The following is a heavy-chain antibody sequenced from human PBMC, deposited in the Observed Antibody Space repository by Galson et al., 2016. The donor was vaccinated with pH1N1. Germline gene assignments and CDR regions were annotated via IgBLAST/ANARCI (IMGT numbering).Heavy chain of an antibody. Sequence: SVKVSCKASGGTFSTYVIIWVRQAPGQGLEWMGRIVPITGVTNYAQKFQDRVTITADESTSTAYMELSSLRSEDTGVYYCAPGGDDYGGNPHWFDPWGLGTKVTVSS. J-gene: IGHJ3*01. V-gene: IGHV1-69*04. D-gene: IGHD4-23*01. CDR2: IVPITGVT. CDR1: GGTFSTYV. CDR3: APGGDDYGGNPHWFDP.